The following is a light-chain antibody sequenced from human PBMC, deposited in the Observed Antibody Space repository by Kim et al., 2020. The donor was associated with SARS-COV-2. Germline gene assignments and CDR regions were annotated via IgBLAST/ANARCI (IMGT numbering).Light chain of an antibody. CDR2: ANN. Sequence: GEGLHISCSGGSSNIGSNYVYWYQQLPGTAPKLLIYANNQRPSGVPDRFSGSKSGTSVSLAISGLRSEDEADYYCAAWDDSLSGLVLGGGTQLTVL. CDR1: SSNIGSNY. CDR3: AAWDDSLSGLV. J-gene: IGLJ3*02. V-gene: IGLV1-47*01.